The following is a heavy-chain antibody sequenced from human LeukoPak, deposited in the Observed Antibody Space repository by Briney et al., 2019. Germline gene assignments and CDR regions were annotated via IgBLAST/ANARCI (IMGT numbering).Heavy chain of an antibody. D-gene: IGHD6-6*01. CDR3: ARGAAPHYSDY. CDR1: GGSIRSHC. V-gene: IGHV4-59*11. Sequence: SETLSLTCTVSGGSIRSHCWSWVRRPPGKGLEWIGYIYFSGSTNYNPSLKSRVTISMGTSENQFSLKLSSVTAADTAVYYCARGAAPHYSDYWGQGTLVTVSS. CDR2: IYFSGST. J-gene: IGHJ4*02.